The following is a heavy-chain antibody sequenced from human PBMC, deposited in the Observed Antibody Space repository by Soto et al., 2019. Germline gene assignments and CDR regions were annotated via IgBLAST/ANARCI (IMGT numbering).Heavy chain of an antibody. D-gene: IGHD2-21*01. Sequence: PSETLSLTCAVSGGSISSGGYSWSWIRQPPGKGLEWTGYIYHSGSTYYNPSLKSRVTISVDRSKNQFSLKLSSVTAADTAVYYCARNCGGDCYYGMDVWGQGTTVTVSS. V-gene: IGHV4-30-2*01. CDR2: IYHSGST. CDR1: GGSISSGGYS. J-gene: IGHJ6*02. CDR3: ARNCGGDCYYGMDV.